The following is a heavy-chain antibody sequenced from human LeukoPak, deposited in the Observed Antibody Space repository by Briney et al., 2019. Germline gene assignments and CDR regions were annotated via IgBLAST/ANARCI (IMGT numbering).Heavy chain of an antibody. J-gene: IGHJ4*02. Sequence: GGSLRLSCAASGFTFSSYGMHWVRQAPGKGLEWVAFIRYDGSNKYYADSVKGRFTISRDNSKNTLYLQMNSLRAEDTAVYYCAKDLPRGGTNGYFDYWGQGTLVTVSS. CDR3: AKDLPRGGTNGYFDY. CDR1: GFTFSSYG. V-gene: IGHV3-30*02. D-gene: IGHD1-1*01. CDR2: IRYDGSNK.